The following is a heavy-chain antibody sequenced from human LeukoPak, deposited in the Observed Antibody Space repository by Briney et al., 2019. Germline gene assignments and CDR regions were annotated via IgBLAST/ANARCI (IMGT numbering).Heavy chain of an antibody. Sequence: SETLSLTCTVSGGSNSSYYWSWIRQPPGKGLEWIGYIYYSGSTNYNPSLKSRVTISVDTSKNQFSLKLSSVTAADTAVYYCARGPYDFWSGYLYYYYGMDVWGQGTTVTVSS. CDR1: GGSNSSYY. V-gene: IGHV4-59*01. CDR3: ARGPYDFWSGYLYYYYGMDV. J-gene: IGHJ6*02. D-gene: IGHD3-3*01. CDR2: IYYSGST.